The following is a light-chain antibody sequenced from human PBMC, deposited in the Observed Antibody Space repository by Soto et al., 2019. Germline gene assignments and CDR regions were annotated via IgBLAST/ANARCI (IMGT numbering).Light chain of an antibody. CDR3: QQYGSSSYT. CDR2: GAS. CDR1: QSVSSSY. Sequence: EIVLTQSPGTLSLSPGERATLSCRASQSVSSSYLGWYQQKPGQAPRLLIYGASARATGIPDRFSGSGSGTDFTLTISRLAPEDFAVYYCQQYGSSSYTFGQGTKLEIK. V-gene: IGKV3-20*01. J-gene: IGKJ2*01.